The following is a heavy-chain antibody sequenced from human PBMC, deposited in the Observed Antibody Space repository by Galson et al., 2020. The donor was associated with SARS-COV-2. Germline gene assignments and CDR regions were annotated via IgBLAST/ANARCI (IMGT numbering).Heavy chain of an antibody. CDR1: AGSLSSHY. V-gene: IGHV4-59*11. D-gene: IGHD2-15*01. CDR2: IYYSGST. J-gene: IGHJ4*02. Sequence: SETLSLTCTVTAGSLSSHYWSWIRQPPGKGLEWIGYIYYSGSTNYNPSLKSRVTISVDTSKNQFSLKLSSVTAADTAVYYCARGARYCSGGSCYYFDYWGQGTLVTVSS. CDR3: ARGARYCSGGSCYYFDY.